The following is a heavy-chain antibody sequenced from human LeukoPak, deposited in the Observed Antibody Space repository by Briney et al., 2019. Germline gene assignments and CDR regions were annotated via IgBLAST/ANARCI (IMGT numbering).Heavy chain of an antibody. CDR1: GFTFSSLW. J-gene: IGHJ6*03. CDR2: INQDGGTT. Sequence: SGGSLRLSYAASGFTFSSLWMSWVRQAPGRGPEWVANINQDGGTTYYVASVKGRFTISGDNAKNSLSLQMSSLRAEDTAVYYCTKDRQGPNQYHMDVWGKGTSVTVSS. V-gene: IGHV3-7*01. CDR3: TKDRQGPNQYHMDV.